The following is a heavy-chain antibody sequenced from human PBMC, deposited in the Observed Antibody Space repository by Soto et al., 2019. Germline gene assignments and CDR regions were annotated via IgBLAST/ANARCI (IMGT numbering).Heavy chain of an antibody. Sequence: VGLLRLSWTAAGLTFGDFARSWVIQAPGKGLEWVGFIRSKAYGGTTEYAASVKGRFTNSRDDSKSIAYLQMNSLKTEDTAVYYCTRGDFWSGYYQLSRFDPWGQGTLVTVPS. CDR1: GLTFGDFA. D-gene: IGHD3-3*01. V-gene: IGHV3-49*04. CDR2: IRSKAYGGTT. J-gene: IGHJ5*02. CDR3: TRGDFWSGYYQLSRFDP.